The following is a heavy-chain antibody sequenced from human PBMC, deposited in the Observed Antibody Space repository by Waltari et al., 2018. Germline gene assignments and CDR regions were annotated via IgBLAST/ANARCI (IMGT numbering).Heavy chain of an antibody. V-gene: IGHV4-4*02. J-gene: IGHJ4*02. CDR1: GDSMSENYW. D-gene: IGHD2-15*01. CDR3: ARDRGRGLYFDS. Sequence: QLQLQQSGPGLVTPSESLSLTCGVSGDSMSENYWWRWVRQSPGKGLEWIGQIHRSGRTYYNPSLESRVSVSMDTSNNKFFLKLSSAIAADTAVYYCARDRGRGLYFDSWGQGTLVTVSP. CDR2: IHRSGRT.